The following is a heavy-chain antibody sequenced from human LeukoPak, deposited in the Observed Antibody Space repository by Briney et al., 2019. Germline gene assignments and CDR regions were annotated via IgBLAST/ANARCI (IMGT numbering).Heavy chain of an antibody. CDR3: ARSRGQSAYYGSGSYMDY. CDR1: GFTFDDYG. J-gene: IGHJ4*02. Sequence: RPGGSLRLSCAASGFTFDDYGMSWVRQAPGKGLEWVSGSNWNGGSTGYADSVKGRFTISRDSDKNSLYLQMNSLRAEDTALYYCARSRGQSAYYGSGSYMDYWGQGTLVTVSS. V-gene: IGHV3-20*04. CDR2: SNWNGGST. D-gene: IGHD3-10*01.